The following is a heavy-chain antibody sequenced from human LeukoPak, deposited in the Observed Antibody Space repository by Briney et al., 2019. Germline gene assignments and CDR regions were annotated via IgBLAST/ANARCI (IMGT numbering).Heavy chain of an antibody. V-gene: IGHV3-30*02. CDR1: GFTFSSYG. CDR2: IRYDGSNK. CDR3: ANSKTGIVGARGEAFDI. J-gene: IGHJ3*02. D-gene: IGHD1-26*01. Sequence: GGSLRLSCAASGFTFSSYGMHWVRQAPGKGLEWVAFIRYDGSNKYYADSVKGRFTISRDNSKNTLYLQMNSLRAEDTAVYYCANSKTGIVGARGEAFDIWGQGTMVTVSS.